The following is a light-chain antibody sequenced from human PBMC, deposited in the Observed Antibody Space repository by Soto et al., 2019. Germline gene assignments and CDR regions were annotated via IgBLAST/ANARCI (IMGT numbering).Light chain of an antibody. Sequence: EIVLTQSPGTLSLSPGERATLSCRASQIVTGNYLAWYQQKLGQAPRLLISGTSNRAAGIPDRFSGSGSGTDFTLTISRLDPEDFAVYSCQQYGISPWTFGQGTKVEIK. CDR2: GTS. V-gene: IGKV3-20*01. J-gene: IGKJ1*01. CDR3: QQYGISPWT. CDR1: QIVTGNY.